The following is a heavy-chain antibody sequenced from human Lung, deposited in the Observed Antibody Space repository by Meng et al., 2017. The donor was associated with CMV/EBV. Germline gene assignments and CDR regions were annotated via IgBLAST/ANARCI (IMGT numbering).Heavy chain of an antibody. V-gene: IGHV4-59*01. CDR3: ASGRFLEWLFVDY. CDR2: IYYSGST. CDR1: GGSISSYY. Sequence: GSLRLSCTVSGGSISSYYWSWIRQPPGKGLEWIGYIYYSGSTNYNPSLKSRVTISVDTSKNQFSLKLSSVTAADTAVYYCASGRFLEWLFVDYWGQGTLVTVSS. D-gene: IGHD3-3*01. J-gene: IGHJ4*02.